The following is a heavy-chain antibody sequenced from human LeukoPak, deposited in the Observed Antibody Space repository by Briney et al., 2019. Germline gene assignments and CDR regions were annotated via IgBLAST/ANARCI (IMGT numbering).Heavy chain of an antibody. Sequence: ASVKVSCKASGYPFTSYYINWVRQAPGQGLEWMGWISAYNGDTNYAQNLQGRVTMTTDTSTDTAYMELRSLRSDDTAVYYCARDGLSYTTPNNWSDPWGQGTLVTVPS. CDR1: GYPFTSYY. D-gene: IGHD2-2*02. CDR3: ARDGLSYTTPNNWSDP. J-gene: IGHJ5*02. V-gene: IGHV1-18*01. CDR2: ISAYNGDT.